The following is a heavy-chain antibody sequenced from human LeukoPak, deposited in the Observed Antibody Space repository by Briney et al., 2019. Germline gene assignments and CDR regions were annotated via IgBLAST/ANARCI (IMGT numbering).Heavy chain of an antibody. CDR3: ARETKLMGYSSGLGFNY. V-gene: IGHV4-59*11. D-gene: IGHD6-19*01. Sequence: SETLSLTCTVSGGSFSGHYWSWIRQPPGKGLEWIGYIYDSGNTNYNPSLKTRVTISADTSKNQLSLNLTSVTAADTAVYYCARETKLMGYSSGLGFNYWGQGTLVTVSS. CDR2: IYDSGNT. J-gene: IGHJ4*02. CDR1: GGSFSGHY.